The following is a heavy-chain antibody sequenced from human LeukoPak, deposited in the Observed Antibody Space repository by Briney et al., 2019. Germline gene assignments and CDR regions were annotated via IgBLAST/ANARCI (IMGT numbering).Heavy chain of an antibody. CDR1: GFTFSSYA. CDR2: ISGSGGST. V-gene: IGHV3-23*01. D-gene: IGHD4-17*01. J-gene: IGHJ3*02. CDR3: AKASDDYGDHDAFDI. Sequence: GGSLRLSCAASGFTFSSYAMSWVRQAPGKGLEWVXXISGSGGSTYYADSVKGRFTISRDNSKNTLYLQMNSLRAEDTAVYYCAKASDDYGDHDAFDIWGQGTMVTVSS.